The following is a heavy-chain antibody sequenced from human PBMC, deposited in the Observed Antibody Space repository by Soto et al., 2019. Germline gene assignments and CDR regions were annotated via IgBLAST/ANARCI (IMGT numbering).Heavy chain of an antibody. CDR2: ISADSGYT. J-gene: IGHJ6*02. V-gene: IGHV1-18*01. Sequence: QIQLVQFGGEVARPGASVTVSCGASGYIFTTYGLSWVRQTPAHGLEWMGWISADSGYTQYAQLFQGRVTMTRDTSRNTVYMTLRDLTSDDTGIYYCARDRPPGSLYGMDAWGQGTAVTVSS. CDR3: ARDRPPGSLYGMDA. CDR1: GYIFTTYG.